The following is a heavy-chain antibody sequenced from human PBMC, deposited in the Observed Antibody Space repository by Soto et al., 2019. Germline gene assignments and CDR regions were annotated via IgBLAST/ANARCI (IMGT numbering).Heavy chain of an antibody. CDR3: AREGSSSWYKEELYYFDY. J-gene: IGHJ4*02. V-gene: IGHV4-30-2*01. Sequence: SETLSLTCTVSGGSISSGGYFWNWIRQHPRKGLEWIGEIYHSGSTNYNPSLKSRLTISVDKSKNQFSLKLSSVTAADTAVYYCAREGSSSWYKEELYYFDYWGQGTLVTVSS. CDR2: IYHSGST. CDR1: GGSISSGGYF. D-gene: IGHD6-13*01.